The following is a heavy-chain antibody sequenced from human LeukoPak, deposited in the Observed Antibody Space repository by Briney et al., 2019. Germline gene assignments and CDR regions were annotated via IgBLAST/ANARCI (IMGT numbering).Heavy chain of an antibody. CDR1: DFSFITYA. CDR3: ARGSGSYFRPRAFDT. V-gene: IGHV3-23*01. D-gene: IGHD1-26*01. Sequence: GGSLRLSCAASDFSFITYAMSWVGQAPGKGLEWVSTISGGGDATYYADSVKGRFTISRDNAKNSLYLQMNSLRAEDTAVYYCARGSGSYFRPRAFDTWGQGTVVTVSS. CDR2: ISGGGDAT. J-gene: IGHJ3*02.